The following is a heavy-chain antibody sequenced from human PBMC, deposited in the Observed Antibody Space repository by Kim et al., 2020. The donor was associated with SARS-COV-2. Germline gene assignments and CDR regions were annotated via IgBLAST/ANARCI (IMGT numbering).Heavy chain of an antibody. CDR3: AREARLNWNWVDY. Sequence: YAVSVTSRITIIPDTSKNQFSLQLNSVTPEDTAVYYCAREARLNWNWVDYWGQGTLVTVSS. V-gene: IGHV6-1*01. D-gene: IGHD1-7*01. J-gene: IGHJ4*02.